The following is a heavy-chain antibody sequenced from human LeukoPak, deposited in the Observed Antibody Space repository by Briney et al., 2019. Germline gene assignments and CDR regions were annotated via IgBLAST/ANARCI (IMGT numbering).Heavy chain of an antibody. Sequence: PGGSLRLSCAASGFTFSSYAMHWVRQAPGKGLEWVAVISYDGSNKYYADSVKGRFTISRDNSKNTLYLQMNSLRAEDTAVYYCAKDLAYSSSWPGGEAYYYYYGMDVWGQGTTVTVSS. D-gene: IGHD6-13*01. CDR1: GFTFSSYA. CDR2: ISYDGSNK. J-gene: IGHJ6*02. CDR3: AKDLAYSSSWPGGEAYYYYYGMDV. V-gene: IGHV3-30-3*01.